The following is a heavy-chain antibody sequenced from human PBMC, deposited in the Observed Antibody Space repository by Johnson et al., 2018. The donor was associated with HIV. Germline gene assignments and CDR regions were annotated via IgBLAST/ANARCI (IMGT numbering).Heavy chain of an antibody. D-gene: IGHD5-18*01. CDR1: GFTVSRNY. V-gene: IGHV3-23*04. J-gene: IGHJ3*02. CDR3: ARAYSYGVFDI. CDR2: ISGSGGST. Sequence: VQLVESGGGLVQPGGSLRLSCAASGFTVSRNYMSWVRQAPGKGLEWVSVISGSGGSTYYADSVKGRFTISRDNSKNTLYLQMNSLRAEDTALYYCARAYSYGVFDIWGQGTLVTVSS.